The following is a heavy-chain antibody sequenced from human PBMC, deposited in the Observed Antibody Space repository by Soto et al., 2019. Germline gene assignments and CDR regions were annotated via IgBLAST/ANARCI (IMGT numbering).Heavy chain of an antibody. J-gene: IGHJ6*02. CDR1: GGSISSYY. V-gene: IGHV4-59*01. CDR3: ARAAAAGFYYYYGMDV. Sequence: SETLSLICTVSGGSISSYYWSWIRQPPGKGLEWIGYIYYSGSTNYNPSLKSRVTISVDTSKNQFSLKLSSVTAADTAVYYCARAAAAGFYYYYGMDVWGQGTTVTVSS. CDR2: IYYSGST. D-gene: IGHD6-13*01.